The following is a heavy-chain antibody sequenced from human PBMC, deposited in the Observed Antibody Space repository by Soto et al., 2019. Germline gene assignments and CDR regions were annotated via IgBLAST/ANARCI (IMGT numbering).Heavy chain of an antibody. J-gene: IGHJ4*02. CDR1: GFTFSSYA. CDR2: LSYDGSNK. V-gene: IGHV3-30-3*01. Sequence: PGGSLRLSCAASGFTFSSYAMHLVRQAPGKGLECVSVLSYDGSNKYYADSVKGRFTISRDNSKNTLYLQMNSLRAEDTAVYHCARGGCTRTSCFILDYWGQGIQVTVSS. CDR3: ARGGCTRTSCFILDY. D-gene: IGHD2-2*01.